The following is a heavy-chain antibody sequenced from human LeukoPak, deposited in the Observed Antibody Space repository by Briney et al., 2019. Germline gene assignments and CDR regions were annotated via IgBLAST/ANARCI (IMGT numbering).Heavy chain of an antibody. J-gene: IGHJ3*01. Sequence: ASVKVSCKTSGYRFKVYDILWVRQAPGHGLDYVGWISTYTGRARYAQKFQGRVSVFIDTSTSTPYLELTNLTSSDTGLYYCARADGSNTGTNGFDVWGLGTMVTVAS. D-gene: IGHD4-11*01. CDR3: ARADGSNTGTNGFDV. CDR2: ISTYTGRA. V-gene: IGHV1-18*01. CDR1: GYRFKVYD.